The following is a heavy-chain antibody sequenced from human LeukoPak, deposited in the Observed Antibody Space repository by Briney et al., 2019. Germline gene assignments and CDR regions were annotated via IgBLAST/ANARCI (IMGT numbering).Heavy chain of an antibody. CDR3: AREQQVTIRASAFDI. CDR1: GFTFSSYE. CDR2: ISSSGSTI. Sequence: GGSLRLSCAASGFTFSSYEMNWVRQAPGKGPEWVSYISSSGSTIYYADSVKGRFTISRDNAKNSLYLQMNSLRAEDTAVYYCAREQQVTIRASAFDIWGQGTMVTVSS. V-gene: IGHV3-48*03. J-gene: IGHJ3*02. D-gene: IGHD6-13*01.